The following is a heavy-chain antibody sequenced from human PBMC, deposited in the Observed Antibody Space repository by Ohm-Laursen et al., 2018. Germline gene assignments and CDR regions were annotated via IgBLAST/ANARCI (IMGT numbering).Heavy chain of an antibody. J-gene: IGHJ5*02. V-gene: IGHV3-11*01. CDR1: GFTFSDYY. CDR2: ITSSGSTI. Sequence: SLRLSCAAPGFTFSDYYMTWIRQAPGKGLEWVSYITSSGSTIYYADSVKGRFTISRDNAKNSLYLQMTSLRPEDTAVYYCARASEVRWFGELLSTGWFDPWGQGTLVTVSS. CDR3: ARASEVRWFGELLSTGWFDP. D-gene: IGHD3-10*01.